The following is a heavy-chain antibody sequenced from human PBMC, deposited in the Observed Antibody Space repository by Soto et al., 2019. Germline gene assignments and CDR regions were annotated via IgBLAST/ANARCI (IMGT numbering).Heavy chain of an antibody. J-gene: IGHJ4*02. V-gene: IGHV3-48*02. CDR3: VVDSSYGRQWVRHLHK. Sequence: RLSCAASGFKFNYYVMVWVRQVPGSGLESVSYISATSAKIDYADSVKGRFTISRDRARSSLYLQMNCVSDEDTAVYKCVVDSSYGRQWVRHLHKWGRGTLETASS. D-gene: IGHD3-16*01. CDR2: ISATSAKI. CDR1: GFKFNYYV.